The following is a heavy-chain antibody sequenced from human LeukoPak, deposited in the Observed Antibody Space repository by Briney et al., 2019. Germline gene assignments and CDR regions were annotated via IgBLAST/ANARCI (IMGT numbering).Heavy chain of an antibody. CDR1: GCSFSNYC. J-gene: IGHJ3*01. CDR3: ARSYGDYIAGAYAFDV. V-gene: IGHV4-59*08. D-gene: IGHD4-17*01. Sequence: SETLSLTCTVSGCSFSNYCWNWIRQPPEKGLEWIGYIYYSGSTNYNPSLKSRLTISVDTSKNQFSLKLSSVTAADTAVYYCARSYGDYIAGAYAFDVWGQGTMVTVSS. CDR2: IYYSGST.